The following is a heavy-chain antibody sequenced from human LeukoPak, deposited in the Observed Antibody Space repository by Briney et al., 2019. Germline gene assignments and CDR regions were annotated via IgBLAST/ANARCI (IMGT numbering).Heavy chain of an antibody. CDR1: GFSLKTYE. Sequence: AGGSLRLSCVASGFSLKTYEMNWVRQAPGKGLEWISYISVGGSDEDYADSVKGRFSISRDNAKNSLFLQMNSLRVEDTAVYYCASDVGFNNGWPAWGQGTLVTVSS. CDR2: ISVGGSDE. V-gene: IGHV3-48*03. CDR3: ASDVGFNNGWPA. J-gene: IGHJ5*02. D-gene: IGHD6-19*01.